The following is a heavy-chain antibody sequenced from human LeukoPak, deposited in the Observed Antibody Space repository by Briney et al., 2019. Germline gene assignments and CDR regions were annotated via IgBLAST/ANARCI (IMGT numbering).Heavy chain of an antibody. CDR3: ARADRVVVAATYFDY. CDR1: GFTFSSYG. V-gene: IGHV3-30*03. D-gene: IGHD2-15*01. CDR2: ISYDGSNK. Sequence: GGSLRLSCAASGFTFSSYGMHWVRQAPGKGLEWVAVISYDGSNKYYADSVKGRFTISRDNSKNTLYLQMNSLRAEDTAVYYCARADRVVVAATYFDYWGQGTLVTVSS. J-gene: IGHJ4*02.